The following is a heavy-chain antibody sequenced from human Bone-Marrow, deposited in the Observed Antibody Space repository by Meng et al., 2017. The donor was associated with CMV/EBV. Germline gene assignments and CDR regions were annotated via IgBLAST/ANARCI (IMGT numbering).Heavy chain of an antibody. V-gene: IGHV1-69*10. J-gene: IGHJ6*02. CDR3: ARGAFGGGSYWDYYYYGMDV. CDR1: GGTFSSYA. D-gene: IGHD1-26*01. CDR2: IIPMLGIA. Sequence: SVKVSCKASGGTFSSYAISWVRQAPGQGLEWMGGIIPMLGIANYAQNFQDRVTITADKSTSTAYMELSSLRSEDTAVYYWARGAFGGGSYWDYYYYGMDVWGQGTTVTVSS.